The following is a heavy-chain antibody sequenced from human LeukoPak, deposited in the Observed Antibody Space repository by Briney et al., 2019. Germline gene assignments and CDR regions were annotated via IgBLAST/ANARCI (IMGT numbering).Heavy chain of an antibody. Sequence: ASVKVSCKASGGTFTTFAINWVRQAPGQGLEWMGRIIPILDISNYAQRFQGRVTITADKSTTTAYMELSSLRSEDTAMYYCAREGPHIGYCSGTRCYRVKYGLDVWGQGTTVTVSS. D-gene: IGHD2-2*01. CDR2: IIPILDIS. V-gene: IGHV1-69*04. CDR1: GGTFTTFA. CDR3: AREGPHIGYCSGTRCYRVKYGLDV. J-gene: IGHJ6*02.